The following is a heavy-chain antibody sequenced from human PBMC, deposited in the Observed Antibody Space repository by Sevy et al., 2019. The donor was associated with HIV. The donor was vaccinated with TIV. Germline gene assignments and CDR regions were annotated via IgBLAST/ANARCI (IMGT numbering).Heavy chain of an antibody. Sequence: GGSLRLSCAASGFTFSSYWMTWVRQAPGKGLEWVANMRQDGSEKYYVDSVKGRFTIPRDKAKNSLYLQMNSLRAEDTAVYYCARGIYGSGSRLGLGYWGQGTLVTVSS. CDR3: ARGIYGSGSRLGLGY. CDR2: MRQDGSEK. V-gene: IGHV3-7*01. D-gene: IGHD3-10*01. CDR1: GFTFSSYW. J-gene: IGHJ4*02.